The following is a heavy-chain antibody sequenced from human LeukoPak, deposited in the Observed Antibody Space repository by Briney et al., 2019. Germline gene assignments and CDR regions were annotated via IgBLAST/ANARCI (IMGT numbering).Heavy chain of an antibody. CDR3: ANFGCTSTSCLDY. J-gene: IGHJ4*02. Sequence: GGSLRLSCAASGFTFSSYAMTWVRQAPGKGLEWVSAISGSGGSTYYADSVKGRFTISRDNSKNTLYLQMNSLRAEDTAVYYCANFGCTSTSCLDYWGQGTLVTVSS. V-gene: IGHV3-23*01. D-gene: IGHD2-2*01. CDR1: GFTFSSYA. CDR2: ISGSGGST.